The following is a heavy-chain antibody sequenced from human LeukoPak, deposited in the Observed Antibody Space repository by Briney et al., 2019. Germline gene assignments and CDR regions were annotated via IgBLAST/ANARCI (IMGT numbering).Heavy chain of an antibody. Sequence: GGSLRLSCAASGFTFDDYTMHWVRQAPGKGLEWVAVISYDGSNKYYADSVKGRFTISRDNSKNTLYLQMNSLRAEDTAVYYCARAKDMVRGVKFDYWGQGTLVTVSS. CDR1: GFTFDDYT. D-gene: IGHD3-10*01. CDR3: ARAKDMVRGVKFDY. J-gene: IGHJ4*02. CDR2: ISYDGSNK. V-gene: IGHV3-30*04.